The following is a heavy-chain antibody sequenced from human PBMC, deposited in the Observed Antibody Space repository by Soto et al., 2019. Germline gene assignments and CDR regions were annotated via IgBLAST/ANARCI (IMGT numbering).Heavy chain of an antibody. CDR1: GGSISSYY. Sequence: SETLSLTCTVSGGSISSYYWSWIPQPPGKGLEWIGYIYYSGSTNYNPSLKSRVTISVDTSKNQFSLKLTSVTAADTAVYYCARESDYDSSGYGLNWFDPWGQGTLVTVSS. CDR2: IYYSGST. D-gene: IGHD3-22*01. J-gene: IGHJ5*02. CDR3: ARESDYDSSGYGLNWFDP. V-gene: IGHV4-59*12.